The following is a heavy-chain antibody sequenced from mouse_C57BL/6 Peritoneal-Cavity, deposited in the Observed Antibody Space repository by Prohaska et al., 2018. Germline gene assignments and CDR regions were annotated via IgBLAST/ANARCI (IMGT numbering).Heavy chain of an antibody. D-gene: IGHD1-1*01. CDR2: IYHGSGST. J-gene: IGHJ2*01. V-gene: IGHV1-55*01. CDR3: AREYYGSRDY. CDR1: GYTFTSYC. Sequence: QVQLQQPAAELVKPGASVKMSCKASGYTFTSYCITWVKQRPGQGLEWIGDIYHGSGSTNYNEKFKSKATLTVDTSSSTAYMQLSSLTSEDSAVYYCAREYYGSRDYWGQGTTLTVSS.